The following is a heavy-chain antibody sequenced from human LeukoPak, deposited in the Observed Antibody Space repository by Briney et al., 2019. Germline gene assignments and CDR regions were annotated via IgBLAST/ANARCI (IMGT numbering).Heavy chain of an antibody. V-gene: IGHV3-43*01. CDR1: GFTFDDYT. J-gene: IGHJ5*02. CDR2: ISWDGDIT. Sequence: GGSLRLSCAASGFTFDDYTMHWVRQAPGKGLEWVSLISWDGDITYYADSEKGRFTISRDNATNSLYLQMNSLRAEDTAFYYCAKNMLGAAGTGWDWFDPWGQGTLVTVSS. D-gene: IGHD6-13*01. CDR3: AKNMLGAAGTGWDWFDP.